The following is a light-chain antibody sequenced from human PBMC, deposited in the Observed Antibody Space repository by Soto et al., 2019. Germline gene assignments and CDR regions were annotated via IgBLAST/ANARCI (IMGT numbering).Light chain of an antibody. J-gene: IGKJ4*01. CDR1: RSVSSN. CDR2: GAS. Sequence: ETVMTQSPATLSVSPGKRATLSCRASRSVSSNLAWYQQKPGQAPRLLIYGASTRATGIPARFSGGGSGTEFTLTIGSLQSEDAAVYHCQQYYNWSPLTFGGGTKVEIK. CDR3: QQYYNWSPLT. V-gene: IGKV3-15*01.